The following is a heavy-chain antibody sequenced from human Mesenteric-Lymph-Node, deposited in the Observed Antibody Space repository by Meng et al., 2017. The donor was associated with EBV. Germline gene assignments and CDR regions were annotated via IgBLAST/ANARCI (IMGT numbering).Heavy chain of an antibody. CDR2: IYYNGST. V-gene: IGHV4-39*07. CDR3: ARGVWRLSGGSDRRLVYFDH. Sequence: QLRVQGLRQGLVKPSETRDPPCTVSGVSISRCSYYWGWIRQPPGKGLEWIGTIYYNGSTQYNPSRKSRLTISVDTSKNQFSLKLNSVTAADTAIYYCARGVWRLSGGSDRRLVYFDHWGQGTLVTVSS. J-gene: IGHJ4*02. CDR1: GVSISRCSYY. D-gene: IGHD5-12*01.